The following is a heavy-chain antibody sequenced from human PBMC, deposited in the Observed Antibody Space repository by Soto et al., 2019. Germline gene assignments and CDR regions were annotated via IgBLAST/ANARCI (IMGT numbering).Heavy chain of an antibody. CDR1: GGSISSGGYY. J-gene: IGHJ4*02. V-gene: IGHV4-31*03. CDR2: IYYSGST. Sequence: SETLSLTCTVSGGSISSGGYYWSWIRQHPGKGLEWIGYIYYSGSTYYNPSLKSRVTISVDTPKNQFSLKLSSVTAADTAVYYCARASKYDSSGNFDYWGQGTLVTVS. D-gene: IGHD3-22*01. CDR3: ARASKYDSSGNFDY.